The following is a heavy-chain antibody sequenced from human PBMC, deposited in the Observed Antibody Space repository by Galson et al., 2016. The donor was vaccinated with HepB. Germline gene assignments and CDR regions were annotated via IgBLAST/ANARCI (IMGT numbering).Heavy chain of an antibody. CDR2: ISWNSGTI. CDR1: GFPFDEYA. V-gene: IGHV3-9*01. Sequence: SLRLSCAASGFPFDEYALHWVRQAPGKGLEWVSGISWNSGTIVHADSVKGRFTITRDNAKSSLYLQMSSLTSEDAALYFCTRTAGGYYYGLDVWGQGTTVTVSS. D-gene: IGHD1-1*01. J-gene: IGHJ6*02. CDR3: TRTAGGYYYGLDV.